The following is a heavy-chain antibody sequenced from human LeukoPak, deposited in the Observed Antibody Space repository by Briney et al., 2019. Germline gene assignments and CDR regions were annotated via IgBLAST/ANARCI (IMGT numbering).Heavy chain of an antibody. Sequence: SETLSLTCSVSGGSISSYFWTWIRQPPGKGLEWIGSIYHSGSTYYNPSLKSRVTISVDTSKNQFSLKLSSVTAADTAVYYCAKVAPIAVGDVLNWFDPWGQGTLVTVSS. D-gene: IGHD4-17*01. CDR2: IYHSGST. J-gene: IGHJ5*02. CDR3: AKVAPIAVGDVLNWFDP. V-gene: IGHV4-59*04. CDR1: GGSISSYF.